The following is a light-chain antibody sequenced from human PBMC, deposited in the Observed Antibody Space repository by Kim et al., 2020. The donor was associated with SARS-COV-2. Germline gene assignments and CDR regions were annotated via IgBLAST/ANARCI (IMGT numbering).Light chain of an antibody. J-gene: IGKJ2*01. V-gene: IGKV3-20*01. Sequence: LAPGENSTISCRASHSVSSSFLAWYQRKPGQAPRLLIYAASSRATGVPDRFSGSGSGTDFTLTISRLEPEDFALYYCQQYGSSPPTFGQGTKLEI. CDR3: QQYGSSPPT. CDR2: AAS. CDR1: HSVSSSF.